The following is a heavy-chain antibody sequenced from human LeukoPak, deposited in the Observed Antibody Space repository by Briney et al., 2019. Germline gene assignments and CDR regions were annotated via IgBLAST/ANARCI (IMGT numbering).Heavy chain of an antibody. V-gene: IGHV4-39*01. J-gene: IGHJ4*02. CDR3: ARHFDN. CDR2: VNYGGST. CDR1: GVSIISSGYD. Sequence: SETLSLTCTVSGVSIISSGYDWGWIRQPPGKGLEWIGSVNYGGSTDYNPSLKSRVTISVDASKNQFSLKMRSVTAADTAVYYCARHFDNWGQGTLVTVSS.